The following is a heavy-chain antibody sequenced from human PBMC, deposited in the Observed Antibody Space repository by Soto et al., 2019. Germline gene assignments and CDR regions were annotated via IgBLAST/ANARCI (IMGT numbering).Heavy chain of an antibody. CDR1: GDSISSYY. Sequence: QVQLHESGPRLVKPSETLSLTCTVSGDSISSYYWSWIRQPPGKGLEWIGYIYYSGNTNYNPSLNNRLAISIDSSKNQFSLRLTSVTAGDTAVYYCSRGGSRWGGTMSTEDYWGQGILVTVSS. CDR3: SRGGSRWGGTMSTEDY. CDR2: IYYSGNT. V-gene: IGHV4-59*01. J-gene: IGHJ4*02. D-gene: IGHD2-2*01.